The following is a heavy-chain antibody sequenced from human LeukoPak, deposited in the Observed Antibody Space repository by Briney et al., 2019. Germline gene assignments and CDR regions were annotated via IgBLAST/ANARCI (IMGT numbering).Heavy chain of an antibody. Sequence: ASVKVSCTAFGYTFTSNYMHWVRQAPGQGPEWMGVSSSSGGSTTYAQKFQGRVTLTRDMPTSTDYLELSSLRSEDTAVYYCARGLQETLGWLKAFSAFDIWGQGTMVTVSS. V-gene: IGHV1-46*01. CDR3: ARGLQETLGWLKAFSAFDI. CDR2: SSSSGGST. D-gene: IGHD5-24*01. CDR1: GYTFTSNY. J-gene: IGHJ3*02.